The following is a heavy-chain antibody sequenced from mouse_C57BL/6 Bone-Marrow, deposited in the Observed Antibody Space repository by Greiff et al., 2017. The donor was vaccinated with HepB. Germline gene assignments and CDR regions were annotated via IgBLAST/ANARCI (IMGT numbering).Heavy chain of an antibody. V-gene: IGHV1-50*01. Sequence: VQLQQPGAELVKPGASVKLSCKASGYTFTSYWMQWVNQRPGQGLEWIGGIDPSDSYTNYNQKFKGKATLTVDTSSTPAYMQLSSLTSEDSAVYYCASLLLRDWYFDVWGTGTTVTVSS. CDR2: IDPSDSYT. CDR1: GYTFTSYW. D-gene: IGHD1-1*01. CDR3: ASLLLRDWYFDV. J-gene: IGHJ1*03.